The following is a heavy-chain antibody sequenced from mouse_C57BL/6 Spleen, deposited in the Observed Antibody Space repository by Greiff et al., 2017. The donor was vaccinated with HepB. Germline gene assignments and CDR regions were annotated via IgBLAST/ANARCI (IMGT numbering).Heavy chain of an antibody. J-gene: IGHJ4*01. CDR1: GYAFSSSW. V-gene: IGHV1-82*01. CDR2: IYPGDGDT. D-gene: IGHD1-1*01. CDR3: ARSLTTVVPMDY. Sequence: QVQLQQSGPELVKPGASVKISCKASGYAFSSSWMNWVKQRPGKGLEWIGRIYPGDGDTNYNGKFKGKATLTADKSSSTAYMQLSSLTSEDSAVYFCARSLTTVVPMDYWGQGTSVTVSS.